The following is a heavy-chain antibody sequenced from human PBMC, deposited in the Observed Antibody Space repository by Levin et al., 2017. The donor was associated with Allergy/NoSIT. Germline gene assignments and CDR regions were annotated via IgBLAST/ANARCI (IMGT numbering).Heavy chain of an antibody. D-gene: IGHD2-2*01. CDR2: IKQDGSEK. Sequence: AGGSLRLSCAASGFTFSSYWMSWVRQAPGKGLEWVANIKQDGSEKYYVDSVKGRFTISRDNAKNSLYLQMNSLRAEDTAVYYCARYQLLPQFYGDYYYYDGMDVWGQGTTVTVSS. J-gene: IGHJ6*02. CDR3: ARYQLLPQFYGDYYYYDGMDV. CDR1: GFTFSSYW. V-gene: IGHV3-7*01.